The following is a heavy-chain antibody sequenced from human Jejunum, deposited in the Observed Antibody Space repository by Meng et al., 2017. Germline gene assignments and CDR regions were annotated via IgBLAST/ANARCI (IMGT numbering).Heavy chain of an antibody. D-gene: IGHD2-15*01. Sequence: QGGRVGSGGGVVQPGRSLGLSCAASGFNFRTYAMHWVRQAPGKGLEWLAVISYDGANKYYADSVKGRFTISRDNYKNTLYLHLNSLRAEDTATYYCARDTVVDATPENYFDYWGQGTLVTVSS. CDR2: ISYDGANK. V-gene: IGHV3-30*04. CDR1: GFNFRTYA. J-gene: IGHJ4*02. CDR3: ARDTVVDATPENYFDY.